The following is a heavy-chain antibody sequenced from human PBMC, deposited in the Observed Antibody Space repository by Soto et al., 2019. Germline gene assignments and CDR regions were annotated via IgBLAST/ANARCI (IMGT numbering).Heavy chain of an antibody. CDR3: AKDLTMYSGYDPYYFDY. V-gene: IGHV3-23*01. D-gene: IGHD5-12*01. J-gene: IGHJ4*02. CDR1: GFTFSSYA. Sequence: GGSLRLSCVASGFTFSSYAMSWVRQAPGKGLEWVSAISGSGGSTYYADSVKGRFTISRDNSKNTLYLQMNSLRAEDTAVYYCAKDLTMYSGYDPYYFDYWGQGTLVTVSS. CDR2: ISGSGGST.